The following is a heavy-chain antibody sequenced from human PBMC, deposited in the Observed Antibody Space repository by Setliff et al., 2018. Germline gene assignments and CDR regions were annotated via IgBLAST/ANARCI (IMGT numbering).Heavy chain of an antibody. J-gene: IGHJ3*02. V-gene: IGHV4-34*01. D-gene: IGHD3-22*01. Sequence: SETLSLTCAVYGGPFSGYYWGWIRQPPGKGPEWIGEIDQSGITNYNPSLKSRVTISIDTSKNQFSLRLSSVTATDTAVYYCARGRRITMIVVPPGVFDIWGQGTMVT. CDR2: IDQSGIT. CDR1: GGPFSGYY. CDR3: ARGRRITMIVVPPGVFDI.